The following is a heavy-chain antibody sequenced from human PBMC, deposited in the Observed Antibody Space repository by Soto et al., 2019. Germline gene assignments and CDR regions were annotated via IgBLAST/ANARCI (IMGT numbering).Heavy chain of an antibody. CDR3: APLTVSLSGPYGIHV. Sequence: SETLSLTCSVSGYSVSSSDYYWAWIRQPPGKGLEWIGSMFYSGLTYYNPSLKSRVTLSVDTSKNHFSVRLNSVTAADTAVYYCAPLTVSLSGPYGIHVRRQATPVTAP. J-gene: IGHJ6*02. V-gene: IGHV4-39*01. D-gene: IGHD2-15*01. CDR2: MFYSGLT. CDR1: GYSVSSSDYY.